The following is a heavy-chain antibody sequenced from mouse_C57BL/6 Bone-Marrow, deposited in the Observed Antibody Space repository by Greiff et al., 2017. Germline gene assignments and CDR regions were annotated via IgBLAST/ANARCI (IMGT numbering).Heavy chain of an antibody. D-gene: IGHD1-1*01. CDR3: ARRSYGSSYGY. J-gene: IGHJ2*01. CDR1: GYTFTSYG. CDR2: IYPRSGNT. Sequence: VQLQQPGAELARPGASVKLSCKASGYTFTSYGISWVKQRPGQGLEWIGEIYPRSGNTYYNEKFKGKATLTVDNSSSPAYMELRSLTSEDSAVYFCARRSYGSSYGYWGQGTTLTVSS. V-gene: IGHV1-81*01.